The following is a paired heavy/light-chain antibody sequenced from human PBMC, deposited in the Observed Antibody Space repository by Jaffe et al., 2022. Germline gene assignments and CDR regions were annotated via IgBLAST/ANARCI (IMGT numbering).Light chain of an antibody. Sequence: EIVMTQSPATLSLSPGERATLSCRASQSVSRSLAWYQQKPGQAPRLLIHGSSTRATDIPARFSGSGSGTEFSLTISSLQSEDFAVYYCQQYSNWPRTFGQGTKVEIK. J-gene: IGKJ1*01. V-gene: IGKV3-15*01. CDR3: QQYSNWPRT. CDR1: QSVSRS. CDR2: GSS.
Heavy chain of an antibody. CDR1: GFTFTNYA. D-gene: IGHD1-26*01. J-gene: IGHJ4*02. V-gene: IGHV3-23*01. Sequence: EVQLLESGGGLVQPGGSLRLSCAASGFTFTNYAMGWVRQAPGLGLECVSSISGDGRTTYYADSVKGRFTFSRDNSGNTLYLQMNSLRAEDTGIYYCARAGPYFLDYWGQGTLITVSS. CDR2: ISGDGRTT. CDR3: ARAGPYFLDY.